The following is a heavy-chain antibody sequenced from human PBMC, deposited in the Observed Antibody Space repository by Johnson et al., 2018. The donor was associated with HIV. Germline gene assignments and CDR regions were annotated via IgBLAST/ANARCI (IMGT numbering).Heavy chain of an antibody. CDR1: GFTFSSYG. CDR3: AKDMRPVRGWGGGSYRGVSDAFDI. D-gene: IGHD1-26*01. Sequence: QMLLVESGGGVVQPGRSLRLSCAASGFTFSSYGMHWVRQAPGKGLELVAVISYYGSNKYYADSAKGRFTISRDNSKNTLYLQMSSLRAEDTAVYYCAKDMRPVRGWGGGSYRGVSDAFDIWGQGTVVTVSS. CDR2: ISYYGSNK. V-gene: IGHV3-30*18. J-gene: IGHJ3*02.